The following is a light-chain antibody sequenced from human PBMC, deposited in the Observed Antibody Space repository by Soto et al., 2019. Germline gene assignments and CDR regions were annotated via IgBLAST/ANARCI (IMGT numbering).Light chain of an antibody. V-gene: IGKV3-15*01. CDR3: QQYNNWPWT. CDR2: DAS. Sequence: EIVMTQSPATLSVSPGERATLSCMASQSVNSRLAWYQQKPGQTPRLLIYDASTRATGIPTRFSGSGSGTDFTLTISSLQSEDFAVYYCQQYNNWPWTFGQGTKVDIK. J-gene: IGKJ1*01. CDR1: QSVNSR.